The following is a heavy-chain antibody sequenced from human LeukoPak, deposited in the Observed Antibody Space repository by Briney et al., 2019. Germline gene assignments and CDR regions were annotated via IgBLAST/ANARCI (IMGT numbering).Heavy chain of an antibody. CDR1: GYTFTSYG. V-gene: IGHV1-18*01. CDR2: ISAYNGNT. D-gene: IGHD6-13*01. CDR3: ARFASSSWYVYYYYGMDV. Sequence: ASVTVSCKASGYTFTSYGISWVRQAPGQGLEWMGWISAYNGNTNYAQKLQGRVTVTTDTSTSTAYMELRSLRSDDTAVYYCARFASSSWYVYYYYGMDVWGQGTTVTVSS. J-gene: IGHJ6*02.